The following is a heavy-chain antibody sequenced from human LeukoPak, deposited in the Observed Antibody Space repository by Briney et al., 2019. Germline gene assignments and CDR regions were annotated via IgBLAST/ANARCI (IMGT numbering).Heavy chain of an antibody. CDR1: GFAFSHYS. CDR3: ATYGSGSGTFFDS. CDR2: ISNISSAI. V-gene: IGHV3-48*04. J-gene: IGHJ4*01. Sequence: PGESLRLSCTASGFAFSHYSMAWVREAPGKGLEWVSYISNISSAIFYAHSVKGRFTIYRDNAENSLYLQMNSLRAEDTALYYCATYGSGSGTFFDSWGQGTLVTVSS. D-gene: IGHD3-10*01.